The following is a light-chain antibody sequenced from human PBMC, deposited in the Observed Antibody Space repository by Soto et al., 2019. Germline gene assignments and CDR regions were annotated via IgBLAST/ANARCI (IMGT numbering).Light chain of an antibody. CDR2: ATS. CDR3: QQANSFPHT. V-gene: IGKV1-12*01. J-gene: IGKJ4*01. CDR1: QDITRW. Sequence: DIQMTQSPSSVSASVGDRVTITCRASQDITRWLDWYQQKPGKAPKLLIYATSSLQSGVPSRFSGSVSWTDFTLTISSLQTEDVATYYCQQANSFPHTLGGGTRVEIK.